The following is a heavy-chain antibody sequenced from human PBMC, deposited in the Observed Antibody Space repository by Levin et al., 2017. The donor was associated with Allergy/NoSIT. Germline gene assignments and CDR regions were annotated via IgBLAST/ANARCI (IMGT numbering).Heavy chain of an antibody. V-gene: IGHV1-3*01. Sequence: GESLKISCKASGYTFTNYAMHWVRQAPGQRLEWMGWINAGNGNTKYSQKFQGRVTITTDTSASTAYMELSSLRSEGTAVYYCARGDMGVVVAATFSPKIASEIWGQGTMVTVAS. D-gene: IGHD2-15*01. CDR3: ARGDMGVVVAATFSPKIASEI. CDR2: INAGNGNT. J-gene: IGHJ3*02. CDR1: GYTFTNYA.